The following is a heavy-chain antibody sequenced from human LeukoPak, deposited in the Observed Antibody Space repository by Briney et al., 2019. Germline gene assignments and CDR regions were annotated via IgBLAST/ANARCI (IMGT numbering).Heavy chain of an antibody. V-gene: IGHV3-11*04. CDR2: ISSSGSTI. Sequence: GGSLRLSCAASGFTFSDYYMSWIRQAPGKGLEWVSYISSSGSTIYHADSVKGRFTISRDNAKNSLYLQMNSLRAEDTAVYYCARGVIRLLAYHYMDVWGKGTTVTVSS. CDR3: ARGVIRLLAYHYMDV. CDR1: GFTFSDYY. D-gene: IGHD3-3*01. J-gene: IGHJ6*03.